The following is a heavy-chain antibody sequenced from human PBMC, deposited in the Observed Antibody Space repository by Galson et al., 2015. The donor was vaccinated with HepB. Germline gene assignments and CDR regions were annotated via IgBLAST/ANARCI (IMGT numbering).Heavy chain of an antibody. V-gene: IGHV4-34*01. Sequence: LSLTCVVNGGSFSDYHWTWIRQAPGKGLEWIGEIHYDGSSNYSPSLESRVTISADTSKNQFSLKLRSVSAADTAVYYCTRGLRPRWPTSDYWGQGTLVTVPS. CDR1: GGSFSDYH. D-gene: IGHD4-23*01. J-gene: IGHJ4*02. CDR2: IHYDGSS. CDR3: TRGLRPRWPTSDY.